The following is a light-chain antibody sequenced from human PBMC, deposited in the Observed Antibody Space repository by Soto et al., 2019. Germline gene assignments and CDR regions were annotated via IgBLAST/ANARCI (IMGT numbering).Light chain of an antibody. CDR1: SGHSSYA. V-gene: IGLV4-69*01. CDR2: LNSDGSH. Sequence: QPVLTQSPSASASLGASGKLTCTLSSGHSSYAIAWHQQQPEKGPRYLMKLNSDGSHSKGDGIPDRFSGSSSGAERYLTISSLQSEDEADSYCQTWGTGIVVFGGGTKVTVL. CDR3: QTWGTGIVV. J-gene: IGLJ2*01.